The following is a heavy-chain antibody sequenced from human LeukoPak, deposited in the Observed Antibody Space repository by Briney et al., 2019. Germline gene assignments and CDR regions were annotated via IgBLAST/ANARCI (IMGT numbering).Heavy chain of an antibody. CDR2: IEPDGRQK. D-gene: IGHD1-1*01. CDR3: ASVPNLDV. V-gene: IGHV3-7*01. CDR1: GFTFSYYW. Sequence: GGSLRLSCVASGFTFSYYWMIWVRQAPGKGLEWVATIEPDGRQKYYVDSVRGRFTISRDNPQKSLYLQMNSLRAEDTAVYYCASVPNLDVWGQGTTVIVSS. J-gene: IGHJ6*02.